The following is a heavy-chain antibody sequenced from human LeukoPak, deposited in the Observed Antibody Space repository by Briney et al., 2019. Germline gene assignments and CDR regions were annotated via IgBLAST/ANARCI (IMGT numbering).Heavy chain of an antibody. D-gene: IGHD7-27*01. CDR2: IYTSGST. CDR3: ASSPWGSGY. CDR1: GGSISSGSCY. V-gene: IGHV4-61*02. Sequence: SETLSLTCTVSGGSISSGSCYWSWIRQPAGKGLEWIGRIYTSGSTNYNPSLKSRVTISVDTSKNQFSLKLSSVTAADTAVYYCASSPWGSGYWGQGTLVTVSS. J-gene: IGHJ4*02.